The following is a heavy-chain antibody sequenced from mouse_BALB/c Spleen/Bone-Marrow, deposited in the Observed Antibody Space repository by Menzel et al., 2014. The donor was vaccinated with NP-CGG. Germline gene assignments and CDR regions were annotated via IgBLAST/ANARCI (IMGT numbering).Heavy chain of an antibody. Sequence: DVQLQESGPGLVKPSQSLSLTCSVTGYSITSGYYWNWIRQFPGNKLEWMGYISYDGNNNYNPSLKNRISITRDTSKNQFFLKLNSVTIEDTATYYCARELTGPRFAYWGQGTLVTVSA. CDR1: GYSITSGYY. J-gene: IGHJ3*01. CDR3: ARELTGPRFAY. CDR2: ISYDGNN. V-gene: IGHV3-6*02. D-gene: IGHD4-1*01.